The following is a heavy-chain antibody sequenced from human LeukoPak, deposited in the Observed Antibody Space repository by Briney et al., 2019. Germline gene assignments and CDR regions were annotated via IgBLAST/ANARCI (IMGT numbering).Heavy chain of an antibody. V-gene: IGHV4-39*07. CDR1: GGSISTSNYY. J-gene: IGHJ4*02. CDR3: ARAGSSGSYLD. CDR2: IFYRGST. Sequence: SETLSLTCTVSGGSISTSNYYWGWIRQPPGKGLEWIGNIFYRGSTYYSPSLKSRVTISLDTSRNQFSLKLTSVTAADTAVYYCARAGSSGSYLDWGQGTLVTVSS. D-gene: IGHD1-26*01.